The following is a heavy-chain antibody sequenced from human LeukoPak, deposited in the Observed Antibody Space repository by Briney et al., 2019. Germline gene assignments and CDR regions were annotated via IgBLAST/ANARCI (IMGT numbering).Heavy chain of an antibody. CDR2: VYTTGST. D-gene: IGHD3-9*01. Sequence: TSQTLSLTCTVSGGSMTSGSYYWNWIRQSAGKGLEWLGHVYTTGSTSYNPSLRSRVTISVDMSKNQFSLKLTSMTAADTAVYYCARRGTGLGLGFWFDPWGQGTLVTVSS. J-gene: IGHJ5*02. CDR3: ARRGTGLGLGFWFDP. CDR1: GGSMTSGSYY. V-gene: IGHV4-61*09.